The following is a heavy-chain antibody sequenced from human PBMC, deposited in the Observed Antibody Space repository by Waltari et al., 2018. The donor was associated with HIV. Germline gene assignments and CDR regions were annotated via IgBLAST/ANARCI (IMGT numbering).Heavy chain of an antibody. D-gene: IGHD2-2*01. J-gene: IGHJ5*02. CDR3: ARIVVVPAASWNWFDP. V-gene: IGHV1-3*01. Sequence: QVQLVQSGAEVKKPGASVKVSCKASGYTFTSSAMHRVRQAPGQRLEWMGWINAGNGNTKYSQKFQGRVTITRDTSASTAYMELSSLRSEDTAVYYCARIVVVPAASWNWFDPWGQGTLVTVSS. CDR1: GYTFTSSA. CDR2: INAGNGNT.